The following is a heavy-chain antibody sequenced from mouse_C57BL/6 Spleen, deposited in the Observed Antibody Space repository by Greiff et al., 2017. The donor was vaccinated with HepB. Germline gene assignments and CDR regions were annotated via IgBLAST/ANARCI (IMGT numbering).Heavy chain of an antibody. Sequence: EVQLQQSGAELVRPGASVKLSCTASGFNIKDYYMHWVKQRPEQGLEWIGRIDPEDGDTEYAPKFQGKATMTADTSSNTAYLQLSSLTSEDTAVYYCTTGGYDPWYGMDYWGQGTSVTVSS. CDR2: IDPEDGDT. V-gene: IGHV14-1*01. J-gene: IGHJ4*01. CDR3: TTGGYDPWYGMDY. CDR1: GFNIKDYY. D-gene: IGHD2-2*01.